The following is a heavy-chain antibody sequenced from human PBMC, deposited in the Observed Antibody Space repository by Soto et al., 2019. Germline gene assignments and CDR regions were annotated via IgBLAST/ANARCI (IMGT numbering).Heavy chain of an antibody. V-gene: IGHV3-11*06. J-gene: IGHJ4*02. CDR3: ARSGDNYNRLDY. CDR2: SSNGGTFS. Sequence: EGSLRLSCEGSGFTLSDYYISWLRQSPGKGLEWISYSSNGGTFSRYTDSVKGRFSISRDNTKNLLYLQMNSLRAEDTAVYYCARSGDNYNRLDYWGQGTPVTVSS. CDR1: GFTLSDYY. D-gene: IGHD1-1*01.